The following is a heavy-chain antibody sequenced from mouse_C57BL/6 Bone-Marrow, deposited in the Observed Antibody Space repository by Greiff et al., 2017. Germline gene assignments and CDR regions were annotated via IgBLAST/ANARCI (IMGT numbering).Heavy chain of an antibody. CDR1: GYTFTNYW. Sequence: VQLQQSGAELVRPGTSVKMSCKASGYTFTNYWIGWAKQRPGHGLEWIGDIYPGGGNTNYNEKFKGKATLTADKSSSTAYMQFSSLTSEDSAIYYCARREGYYSGSYWYFDVWGTGTTVTVSS. V-gene: IGHV1-63*01. CDR2: IYPGGGNT. CDR3: ARREGYYSGSYWYFDV. J-gene: IGHJ1*03. D-gene: IGHD1-1*01.